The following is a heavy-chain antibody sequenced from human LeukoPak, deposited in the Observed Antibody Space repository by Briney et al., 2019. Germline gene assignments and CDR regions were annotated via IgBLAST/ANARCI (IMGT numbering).Heavy chain of an antibody. D-gene: IGHD3-10*01. V-gene: IGHV4-34*01. Sequence: PSETLSLTCAVYGGSFSGYYWSWIRQPPGKGLEWIGEINHSGSTNYNPSLKSRLTISVDTSKNQFSLKLSSLAAADTAVYYCARDPRRFGELFDYYYYGMDVWGKGTTVTVSS. CDR2: INHSGST. CDR3: ARDPRRFGELFDYYYYGMDV. J-gene: IGHJ6*04. CDR1: GGSFSGYY.